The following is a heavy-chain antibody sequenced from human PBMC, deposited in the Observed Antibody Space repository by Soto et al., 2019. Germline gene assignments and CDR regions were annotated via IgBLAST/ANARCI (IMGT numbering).Heavy chain of an antibody. V-gene: IGHV3-64D*08. CDR1: GLSFIICA. CDR3: VKTRVAVRGLMGYYYGIDV. J-gene: IGHJ6*02. D-gene: IGHD4-17*01. Sequence: PGGSLSLSCSVSGLSFIICAMHWGREAPGKGLEYVSAIDSDGGSTYLADSVKGKFTISRDNFKNTLYLEMSSLRGEDTALYYCVKTRVAVRGLMGYYYGIDVWGQGNPVTVSS. CDR2: IDSDGGST.